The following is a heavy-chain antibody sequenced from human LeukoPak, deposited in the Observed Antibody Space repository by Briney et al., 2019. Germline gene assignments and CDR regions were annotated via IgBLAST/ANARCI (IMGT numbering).Heavy chain of an antibody. J-gene: IGHJ4*02. V-gene: IGHV4-59*13. Sequence: PSETLSLTCTVSGGSISSYYWSWIRQPPGKGLECLGYIYYDGRTNYNPSLKSGVPMSVDTSKNQYTLKLSSVTAADTAGYYCARWDCSGGNCYSTGLFDFWGQGTLVTVSS. CDR1: GGSISSYY. D-gene: IGHD2-15*01. CDR2: IYYDGRT. CDR3: ARWDCSGGNCYSTGLFDF.